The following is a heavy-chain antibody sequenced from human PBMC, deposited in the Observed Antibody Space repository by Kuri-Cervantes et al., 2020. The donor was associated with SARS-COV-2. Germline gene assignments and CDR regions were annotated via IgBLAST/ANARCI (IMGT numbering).Heavy chain of an antibody. J-gene: IGHJ4*02. D-gene: IGHD5-12*01. V-gene: IGHV3-23*01. CDR3: ARGGGGYSGYEEY. Sequence: GGSLRLSCAASGFTFSSYAMSWARQAPGKGLEWVSAISGSGGSTYYADSVKGRFTISRDNPKNTLYLQMNRLRAEDTAIYYCARGGGGYSGYEEYWGQGTLVTVSS. CDR1: GFTFSSYA. CDR2: ISGSGGST.